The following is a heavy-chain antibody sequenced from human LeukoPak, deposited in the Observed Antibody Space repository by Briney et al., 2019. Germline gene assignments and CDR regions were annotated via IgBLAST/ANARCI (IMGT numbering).Heavy chain of an antibody. CDR3: ARVAPTVTTLGY. CDR1: GYTFTGYY. D-gene: IGHD4-17*01. CDR2: INPNSGGT. V-gene: IGHV1-2*02. J-gene: IGHJ4*02. Sequence: ASVKVSCKASGYTFTGYYMHWVRQAPGQGLEWMGWINPNSGGTNYAQKFQGRVTMTRDTSISTAYMELSRLRSDDTAVYYCARVAPTVTTLGYWDQGTLVTVSS.